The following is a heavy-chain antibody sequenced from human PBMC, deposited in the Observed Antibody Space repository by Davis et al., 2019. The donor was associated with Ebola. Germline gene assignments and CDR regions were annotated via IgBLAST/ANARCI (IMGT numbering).Heavy chain of an antibody. D-gene: IGHD1-14*01. V-gene: IGHV4-61*08. CDR3: ARGTLTRPVWFDP. CDR2: IYYSGST. J-gene: IGHJ5*02. CDR1: GGSISSGGYY. Sequence: GSLRLSCTVSGGSISSGGYYWSWIRQHPGKGLEWIGYIYYSGSTNYNPSLKSRVTISVDTSKNQFSLKLSSVTAADTAVYYCARGTLTRPVWFDPWGQGTLVTVSS.